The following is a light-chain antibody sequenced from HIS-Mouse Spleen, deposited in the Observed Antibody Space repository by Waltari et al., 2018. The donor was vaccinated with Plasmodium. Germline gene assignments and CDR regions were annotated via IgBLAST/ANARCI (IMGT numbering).Light chain of an antibody. CDR2: EGS. Sequence: QSALTQPASVSGSPGQSITISCTGTSSDVGSYNLVAWYQQHPGKAPKLMIYEGSKRPAGVSNRFSVYKSGNTASLTISWRQAEDEADYYCCSYAGSRMVFGGGTKLTVL. CDR1: SSDVGSYNL. CDR3: CSYAGSRMV. V-gene: IGLV2-23*01. J-gene: IGLJ2*01.